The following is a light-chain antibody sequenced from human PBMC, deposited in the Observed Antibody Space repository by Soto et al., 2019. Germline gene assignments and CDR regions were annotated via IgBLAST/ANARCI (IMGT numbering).Light chain of an antibody. CDR3: QQYYSTLT. Sequence: DIVMTQSPDSLAVSLGERATINCKSSQSVLYSSNNKNYLAWYQQKPGQPPKLLIYWASTRESGVPDRFSGSGSGTDFTLTISSLQAEDVAVYYCQQYYSTLTFGPGTKVDNK. CDR2: WAS. J-gene: IGKJ3*01. CDR1: QSVLYSSNNKNY. V-gene: IGKV4-1*01.